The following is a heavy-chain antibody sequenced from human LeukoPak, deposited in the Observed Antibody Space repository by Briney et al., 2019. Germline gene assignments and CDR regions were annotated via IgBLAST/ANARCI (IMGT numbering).Heavy chain of an antibody. Sequence: SETLSLTCTVSGGSISSSSYYWGWIRQPPGKGLEWIGSIYYSGSTYYNPSLKSRVTISVDTSKNQFSLELSSVTAADTAVYYCATYGTGSGNYFDHWGQGTLVTVSS. CDR1: GGSISSSSYY. J-gene: IGHJ4*02. V-gene: IGHV4-39*01. CDR2: IYYSGST. CDR3: ATYGTGSGNYFDH. D-gene: IGHD1-14*01.